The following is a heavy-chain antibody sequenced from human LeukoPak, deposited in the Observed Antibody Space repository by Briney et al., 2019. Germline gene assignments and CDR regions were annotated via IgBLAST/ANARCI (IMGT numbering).Heavy chain of an antibody. D-gene: IGHD1-26*01. CDR3: ARDIRLSGSYLFDY. CDR1: GFTFDDYG. Sequence: GGSLRLSCAASGFTFDDYGMSWVRHAPGKGLEWVSGINWNGGSTGYADSVKGRFTICRDNPKHALYLQVNSLRAEDTALYYWARDIRLSGSYLFDYWGQGTLVTVSS. J-gene: IGHJ4*02. CDR2: INWNGGST. V-gene: IGHV3-20*04.